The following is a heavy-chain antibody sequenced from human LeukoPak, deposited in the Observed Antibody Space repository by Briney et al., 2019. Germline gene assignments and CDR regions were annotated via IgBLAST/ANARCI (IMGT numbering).Heavy chain of an antibody. D-gene: IGHD5-12*01. CDR3: AKALRGYGLFDY. CDR1: GFTVSSNY. J-gene: IGHJ4*02. Sequence: PGGSLRLSCAASGFTVSSNYMSWVRQAPGKGLEWVSAISGSGGSTYYADSVKGRFTISRDNSKNTLYLQMNSLRAEDTAVYYCAKALRGYGLFDYWGQGTLVTVS. V-gene: IGHV3-23*01. CDR2: ISGSGGST.